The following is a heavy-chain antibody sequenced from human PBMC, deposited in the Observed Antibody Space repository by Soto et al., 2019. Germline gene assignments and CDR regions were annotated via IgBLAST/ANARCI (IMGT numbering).Heavy chain of an antibody. CDR1: GFTFRNYD. Sequence: VQLVESGGGLVQPGGSLRLSCEASGFTFRNYDMHWVRQGTGKGLEWVSGISAAGDPDYADSVEGRFTVSRENAQTSFFLQMSSLRVWDTAVYYSARTDRDFYGLDVWGQGTTVMVSS. J-gene: IGHJ6*02. CDR2: ISAAGDP. CDR3: ARTDRDFYGLDV. V-gene: IGHV3-13*05.